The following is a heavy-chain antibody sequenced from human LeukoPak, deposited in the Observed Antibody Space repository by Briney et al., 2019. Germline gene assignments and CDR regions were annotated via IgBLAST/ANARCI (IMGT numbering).Heavy chain of an antibody. CDR3: ARRHSSSWSDFDY. D-gene: IGHD6-13*01. CDR1: GGSISSSSYY. CDR2: IYYSGST. J-gene: IGHJ4*02. Sequence: SETLSFTCTVSGGSISSSSYYWDWIRQPPGKGLEWIGTIYYSGSTNNNPSLKSRVTISVDTSKNQFSLKLSSVTAADTAVYYCARRHSSSWSDFDYWGQGTLVTVSS. V-gene: IGHV4-39*01.